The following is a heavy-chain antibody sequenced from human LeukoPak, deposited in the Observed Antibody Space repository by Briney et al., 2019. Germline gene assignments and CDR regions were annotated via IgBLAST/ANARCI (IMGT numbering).Heavy chain of an antibody. CDR2: IIPILGIA. CDR3: ARERAKSYYYDSGGYLAPGPLNY. J-gene: IGHJ4*02. V-gene: IGHV1-69*04. D-gene: IGHD3-22*01. CDR1: GGTFSSYA. Sequence: ASVKVSCKASGGTFSSYAIIWVRQAPGQGLEWMGRIIPILGIANYAQKFQGRVTITADKSTSTAYMELSSLRSEDTAVYYCARERAKSYYYDSGGYLAPGPLNYWGQGTLVTVSS.